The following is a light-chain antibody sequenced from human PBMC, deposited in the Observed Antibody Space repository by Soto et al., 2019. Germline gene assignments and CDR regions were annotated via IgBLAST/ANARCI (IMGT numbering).Light chain of an antibody. CDR1: QSISSY. CDR3: QQSYITPLT. Sequence: DIQMTQSPSSLSASVGDRVAITCRASQSISSYLNWYQQKPGKAPKLLIYAASSLQGGVPSRFSGSGSGTDFTLTISSLQPEDFATYYCQQSYITPLTFGQGTKVDIK. V-gene: IGKV1-39*01. J-gene: IGKJ1*01. CDR2: AAS.